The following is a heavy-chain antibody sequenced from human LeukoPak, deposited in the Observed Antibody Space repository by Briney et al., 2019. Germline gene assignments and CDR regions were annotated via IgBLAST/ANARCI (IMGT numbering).Heavy chain of an antibody. CDR2: IYTSGST. CDR3: ARELWFGELTNWFDP. CDR1: GGSISSYY. D-gene: IGHD3-10*01. J-gene: IGHJ5*02. V-gene: IGHV4-4*07. Sequence: PSETLSLTCTVSGGSISSYYWSWIRQPAGKGLEWIGRIYTSGSTNYNPSLKSRVTMSVDTSKNQFSLKLSSVTAADTAVYYCARELWFGELTNWFDPWGQGTLVTVSS.